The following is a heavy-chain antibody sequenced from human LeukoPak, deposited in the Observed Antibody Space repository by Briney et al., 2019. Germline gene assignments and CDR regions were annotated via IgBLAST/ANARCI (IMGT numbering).Heavy chain of an antibody. V-gene: IGHV1-18*04. CDR2: ISAYNGNT. D-gene: IGHD6-19*01. Sequence: ASVKVSCKASGYTFTGYYMHWVRQAPGQGLEWMGWISAYNGNTNYAQKLQGRVTMTTDTSTSTAYMELRSLRSDDTAVYYCAREYLVWRGIAVADPRIGYFDYWGQGTLVTVSS. CDR1: GYTFTGYY. J-gene: IGHJ4*02. CDR3: AREYLVWRGIAVADPRIGYFDY.